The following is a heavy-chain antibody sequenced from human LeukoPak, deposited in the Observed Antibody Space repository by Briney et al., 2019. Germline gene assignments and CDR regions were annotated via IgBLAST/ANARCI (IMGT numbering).Heavy chain of an antibody. Sequence: PGGSLRLSCAASGFTFSSYAMHWVRQAPGKGLEWVAVISYDGSNKNYADSVKGRFTISRDNSKNTLYLQMNSLRAEDTAVYYCAKDHPAYSSSPDYWGQGTLVTVSS. CDR2: ISYDGSNK. D-gene: IGHD6-6*01. J-gene: IGHJ4*02. CDR3: AKDHPAYSSSPDY. CDR1: GFTFSSYA. V-gene: IGHV3-30-3*01.